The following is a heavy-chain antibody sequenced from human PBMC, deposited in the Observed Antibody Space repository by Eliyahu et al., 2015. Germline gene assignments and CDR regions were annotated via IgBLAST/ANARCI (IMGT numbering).Heavy chain of an antibody. CDR2: INHSGST. CDR1: GGSFSGYY. Sequence: QVQLQQWGAGLLKPSETLSLTCAVYGGSFSGYYWSWIRQPPGKGLEWIGEINHSGSTNYNPSLKSRVTISVDTSKNQFSLKLSSVTAADTAVYYCARVRWLQFYFDYWGQGTLVTVSS. V-gene: IGHV4-34*01. CDR3: ARVRWLQFYFDY. J-gene: IGHJ4*02. D-gene: IGHD5-24*01.